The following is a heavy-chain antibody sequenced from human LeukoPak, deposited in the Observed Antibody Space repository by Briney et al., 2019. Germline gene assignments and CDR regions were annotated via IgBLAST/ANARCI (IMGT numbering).Heavy chain of an antibody. J-gene: IGHJ4*02. CDR1: GFTFSRYA. D-gene: IGHD6-13*01. Sequence: PGRSLRLSCAASGFTFSRYAMHWVRQAPGKGLEWVAVISHDGSNKYYADSVKGRFTISRDNSKNTLYLQMNSLRAEDTAVYYCASKAAGILYYFDYWGQGALVTVSS. V-gene: IGHV3-30-3*01. CDR3: ASKAAGILYYFDY. CDR2: ISHDGSNK.